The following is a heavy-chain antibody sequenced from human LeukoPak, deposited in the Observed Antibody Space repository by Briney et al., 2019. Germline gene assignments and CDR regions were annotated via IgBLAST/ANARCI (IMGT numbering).Heavy chain of an antibody. CDR1: GFTFSSYA. V-gene: IGHV3-23*01. CDR3: AKGHRLCSSGDCNSQVDS. CDR2: ISGSGTAT. D-gene: IGHD2-21*02. Sequence: GESLSLSCAASGFTFSSYAMSWVRQPPGKGLVWISTISGSGTATHYADPVKGRFTISRDNSKNTLYLQMNSLRADDTAAYYCAKGHRLCSSGDCNSQVDSWGHGTLVIVPS. J-gene: IGHJ5*01.